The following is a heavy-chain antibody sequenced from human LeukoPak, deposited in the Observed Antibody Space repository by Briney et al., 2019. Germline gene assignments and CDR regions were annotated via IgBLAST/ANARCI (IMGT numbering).Heavy chain of an antibody. CDR2: INPNSGGT. CDR1: GYTFTGYY. D-gene: IGHD6-13*01. J-gene: IGHJ6*03. CDR3: ARVPAPAAAGTSFYYYYYYMDV. Sequence: ASVKVSCKASGYTFTGYYMHWVRQAPGQGLEWMGWINPNSGGTNYAQKFQGRVTMTRDTSISTAYMELSRLRSDDTAVYYCARVPAPAAAGTSFYYYYYYMDVWGKGTTVTVSS. V-gene: IGHV1-2*02.